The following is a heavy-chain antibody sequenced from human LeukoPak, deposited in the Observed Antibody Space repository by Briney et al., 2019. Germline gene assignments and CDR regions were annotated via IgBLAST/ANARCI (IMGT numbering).Heavy chain of an antibody. CDR2: ISSSSSFI. CDR1: GFTFSSYN. V-gene: IGHV3-21*01. J-gene: IGHJ4*02. Sequence: GGSLRLSCAASGFTFSSYNMNWVRQAPGKGLEWVSSISSSSSFIYYADSVKGRFTISRDNAKNSLYLQMNSLRAEGTAVYYCARDSGIYSGSYYYFNYWGQGTLVTVSS. D-gene: IGHD1-26*01. CDR3: ARDSGIYSGSYYYFNY.